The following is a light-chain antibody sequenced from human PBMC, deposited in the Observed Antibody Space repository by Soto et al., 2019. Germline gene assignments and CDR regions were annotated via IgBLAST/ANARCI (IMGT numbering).Light chain of an antibody. J-gene: IGLJ3*02. V-gene: IGLV2-14*01. CDR2: EVD. CDR1: YTDVGGYNR. CDR3: VSYIESSLTHWV. Sequence: QSVLTQPASVSGSPGQSITISCTGTYTDVGGYNRVSWYQHHAGKGPKMLIFEVDNRPSGISDRFSGSKSGDTASLTISDLQAEDEADYYCVSYIESSLTHWVFGGGTKRTGL.